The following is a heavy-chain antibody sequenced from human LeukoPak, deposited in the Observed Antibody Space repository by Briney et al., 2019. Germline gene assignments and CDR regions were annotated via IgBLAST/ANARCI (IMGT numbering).Heavy chain of an antibody. D-gene: IGHD1-26*01. J-gene: IGHJ4*02. CDR3: ARESLGPPYYFDY. V-gene: IGHV4-61*02. CDR2: IYTSGST. CDR1: GGSISSGSDY. Sequence: SETLPLTCSVSGGSISSGSDYWSWIRQPAGKGLEWIGRIYTSGSTNYNPSLKSRVTISVDTSKNQFSLKLTSVTAADTAVYYCARESLGPPYYFDYWGQGTLVTVSS.